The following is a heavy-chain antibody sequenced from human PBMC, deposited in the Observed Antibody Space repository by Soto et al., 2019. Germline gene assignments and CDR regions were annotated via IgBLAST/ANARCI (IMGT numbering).Heavy chain of an antibody. J-gene: IGHJ3*02. CDR2: INPSGGST. Sequence: QVQLVQSGAEVKKPGASVKVSCKASGYTFTSYYMHWVRQAPGQGLEWMGIINPSGGSTSYEQKFQGRVTMTMDTSTSTVYMELSSLRSEDTAVYYCARDRPDIAARVDAFDIWGQGTMVTVSS. D-gene: IGHD6-6*01. CDR1: GYTFTSYY. CDR3: ARDRPDIAARVDAFDI. V-gene: IGHV1-46*01.